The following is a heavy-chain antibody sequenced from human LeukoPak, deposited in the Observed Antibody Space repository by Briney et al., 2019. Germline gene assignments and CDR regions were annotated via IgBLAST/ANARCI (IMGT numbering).Heavy chain of an antibody. D-gene: IGHD4-23*01. V-gene: IGHV1-8*01. CDR1: GYTFTSYD. CDR2: MNPNSGNT. J-gene: IGHJ4*02. CDR3: STTVVTDVHPVDY. Sequence: GASVKVSCKASGYTFTSYDINWVRQATGQGLEWMGWMNPNSGNTGYAQKFQGRVTMTRNTSISTAYVELSSLRSEDTAVYYCSTTVVTDVHPVDYWGQGTLVTVSS.